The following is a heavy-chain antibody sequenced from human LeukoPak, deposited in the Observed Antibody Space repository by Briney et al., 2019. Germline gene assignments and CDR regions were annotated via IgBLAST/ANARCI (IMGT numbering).Heavy chain of an antibody. D-gene: IGHD6-19*01. Sequence: GGSLRLSCAASGFTVSSNYMSWVRQAPGKGLEWVSVIYSCGSTYYADSVKGRFTISRDNSKNTLYLQMTSLRAEDTAVYYCAGSGLVFNFDYWGQGTLVTVSS. CDR2: IYSCGST. J-gene: IGHJ4*02. V-gene: IGHV3-66*02. CDR1: GFTVSSNY. CDR3: AGSGLVFNFDY.